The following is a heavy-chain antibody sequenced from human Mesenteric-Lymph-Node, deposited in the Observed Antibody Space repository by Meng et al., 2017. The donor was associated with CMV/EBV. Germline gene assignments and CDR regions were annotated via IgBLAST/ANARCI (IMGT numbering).Heavy chain of an antibody. J-gene: IGHJ6*02. CDR1: GDSFSTYP. D-gene: IGHD2-8*01. V-gene: IGHV1-69*04. CDR3: ARVYDQVNGMDV. CDR2: IIPIVGVP. Sequence: SVKVSCKASGDSFSTYPINWVRQAPGQGLEWMGRIIPIVGVPSYAQDFQGRVTIAADRSTSTAYLELNSLRSGDTAVYYCARVYDQVNGMDVWGQGTTVTVS.